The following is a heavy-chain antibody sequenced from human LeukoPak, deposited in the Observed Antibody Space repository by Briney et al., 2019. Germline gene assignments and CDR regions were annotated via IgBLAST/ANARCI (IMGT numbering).Heavy chain of an antibody. CDR1: GYSFTSYW. CDR3: ARIGVGATTGNAFDI. J-gene: IGHJ3*02. Sequence: GESLKISCKGSGYSFTSYWIGWVRQMPGKGLEWMGIIYPGDSDTRYSPSFQGQVTISADKSISTAYLQWSSLKASDTAMYYCARIGVGATTGNAFDIWGQGTMVTVSS. D-gene: IGHD1-26*01. V-gene: IGHV5-51*01. CDR2: IYPGDSDT.